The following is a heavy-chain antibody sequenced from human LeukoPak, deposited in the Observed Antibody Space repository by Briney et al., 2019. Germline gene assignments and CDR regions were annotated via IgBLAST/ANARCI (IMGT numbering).Heavy chain of an antibody. CDR3: AKDTNIVGSGYFDY. CDR1: GFTFDDYA. CDR2: ISWNSGTI. Sequence: PGGSLRLSCAASGFTFDDYAMHWVRQAPGKGLEWVSGISWNSGTIDYADSVKGRFTISRDNAKNSLYLQMNSLRVEDMALYYCAKDTNIVGSGYFDYWGQGTLVTVSS. V-gene: IGHV3-9*03. D-gene: IGHD1-26*01. J-gene: IGHJ4*02.